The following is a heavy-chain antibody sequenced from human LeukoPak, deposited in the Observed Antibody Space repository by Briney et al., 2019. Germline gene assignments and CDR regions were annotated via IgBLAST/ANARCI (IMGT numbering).Heavy chain of an antibody. Sequence: GGSLRLSCAASGFTFSSYAMSWVRQAPGKGLEWVSAISGSGGSTYYADSVKGRFTISRDNSKNTLYLQMNSLRAEDTAVYYCAKDYAHFGVVTGPFDYWGQGTLVTVSS. CDR1: GFTFSSYA. CDR2: ISGSGGST. CDR3: AKDYAHFGVVTGPFDY. J-gene: IGHJ4*02. D-gene: IGHD3-3*01. V-gene: IGHV3-23*01.